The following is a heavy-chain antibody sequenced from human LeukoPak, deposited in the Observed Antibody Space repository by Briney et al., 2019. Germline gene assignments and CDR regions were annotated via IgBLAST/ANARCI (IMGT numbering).Heavy chain of an antibody. D-gene: IGHD5-12*01. Sequence: GGSLRLSCAASGFTFNNYAMNWVRQAPGKGLEWVAVISYDGSNKYYADSVKGRFTISRDNSKNTLYLQMNSLRAEDTAVYYCAKVLVDSGYDLFDYWGQGTLVTVSS. CDR3: AKVLVDSGYDLFDY. J-gene: IGHJ4*02. V-gene: IGHV3-30*18. CDR2: ISYDGSNK. CDR1: GFTFNNYA.